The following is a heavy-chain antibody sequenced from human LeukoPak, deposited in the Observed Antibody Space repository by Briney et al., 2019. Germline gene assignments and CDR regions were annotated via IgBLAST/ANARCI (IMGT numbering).Heavy chain of an antibody. J-gene: IGHJ6*02. D-gene: IGHD5-24*01. CDR1: GFTFSIYS. V-gene: IGHV3-21*01. CDR3: ARGGEMATIIDYYYYGLDV. CDR2: IGSSLDYI. Sequence: PGGSLRLSCAASGFTFSIYSMNWVRQAPGKGLEWVSSIGSSLDYIHYADSVKGRFTISRDNAKNSLYLHMNSLRVEDTAVYYCARGGEMATIIDYYYYGLDVWGQGTTVTVS.